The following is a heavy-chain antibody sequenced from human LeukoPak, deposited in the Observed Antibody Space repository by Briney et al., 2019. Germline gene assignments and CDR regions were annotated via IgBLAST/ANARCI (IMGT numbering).Heavy chain of an antibody. CDR1: GYSISSGYY. CDR2: IYHSGST. D-gene: IGHD2-15*01. Sequence: PSETLSLTCAVSGYSISSGYYWGWIRQPPGKGLEWIGSIYHSGSTYYNPSLKSRVTISVDTSKNQLSLKLSSVTAADTAVYYCARVDTRDDAFDIWGQGTMVTVSS. J-gene: IGHJ3*02. CDR3: ARVDTRDDAFDI. V-gene: IGHV4-38-2*01.